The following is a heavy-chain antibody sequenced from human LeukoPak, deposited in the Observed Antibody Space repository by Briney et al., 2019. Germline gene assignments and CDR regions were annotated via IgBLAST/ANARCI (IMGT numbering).Heavy chain of an antibody. V-gene: IGHV3-33*01. CDR3: ARGGSLLWFGELFQDY. CDR2: IWYDGSNK. D-gene: IGHD3-10*01. J-gene: IGHJ4*02. Sequence: GRSLRLSCAASGFTFSSYGMHWVRQAPGKGLEGVAVIWYDGSNKYYADSVKGRFTISRDNSKNTLYLQMNSLRAEDTAVYYCARGGSLLWFGELFQDYWGQGTLVTVSS. CDR1: GFTFSSYG.